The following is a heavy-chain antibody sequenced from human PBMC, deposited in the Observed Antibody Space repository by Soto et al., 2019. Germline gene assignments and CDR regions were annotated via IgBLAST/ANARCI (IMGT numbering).Heavy chain of an antibody. D-gene: IGHD2-15*01. CDR1: GFTFSSYG. V-gene: IGHV3-30*18. Sequence: GGSLRLSCAASGFTFSSYGMHWVRQAPGKGLEWVAVISYDGSNKYYADSVKGRFTISRDNSKNTLYLQMNSLRAEDTAVYYCAKDGSDIVVVVAAVTGGWFDPWGQGTLVTVSS. J-gene: IGHJ5*02. CDR2: ISYDGSNK. CDR3: AKDGSDIVVVVAAVTGGWFDP.